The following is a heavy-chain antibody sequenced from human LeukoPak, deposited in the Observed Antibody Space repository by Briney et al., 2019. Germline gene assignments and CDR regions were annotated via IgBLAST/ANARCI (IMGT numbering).Heavy chain of an antibody. CDR2: ISSSSSYI. Sequence: GGSLRLSCAASGFTFSSYSMNGVRQAPGKGPEWVSSISSSSSYIYYADPVKGRFTISRDNAKNSLYLQMNSLRAEDTAVYYCARDPPATGTTGFDYWGQGTLVTVSS. CDR3: ARDPPATGTTGFDY. CDR1: GFTFSSYS. V-gene: IGHV3-21*01. J-gene: IGHJ4*02. D-gene: IGHD1-1*01.